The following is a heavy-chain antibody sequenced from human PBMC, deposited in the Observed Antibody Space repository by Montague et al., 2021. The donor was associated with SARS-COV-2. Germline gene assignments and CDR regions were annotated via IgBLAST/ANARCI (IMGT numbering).Heavy chain of an antibody. Sequence: SETLSLTCAVHGGSFTTYSWNWIRQPPGKGLECIGEIHHGGSTNYNPSLKSRVTISADTSKNQFSLKLTSVAAADTAVYYCARLGDGVVPSPILGVGPYYSYDNKDVWGKGTTVTVSS. V-gene: IGHV4-34*01. D-gene: IGHD3-10*01. CDR1: GGSFTTYS. CDR3: ARLGDGVVPSPILGVGPYYSYDNKDV. CDR2: IHHGGST. J-gene: IGHJ6*03.